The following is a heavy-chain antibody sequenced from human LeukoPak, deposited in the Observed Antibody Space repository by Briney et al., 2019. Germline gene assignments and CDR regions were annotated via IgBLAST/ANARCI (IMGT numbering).Heavy chain of an antibody. CDR1: GYTFTSYG. CDR2: ISAYNGNT. J-gene: IGHJ6*03. CDR3: ARVVPGRPQPTYYDFWSGYSSPLYYYYYYMDV. Sequence: ATVKVSCKASGYTFTSYGISWERQAPGQGLEWMGWISAYNGNTNSAQTLQGRVTMTRNTSISTAYMELSSLRSGDTAVYYCARVVPGRPQPTYYDFWSGYSSPLYYYYYYMDVWGKGTTVTVSS. V-gene: IGHV1-18*01. D-gene: IGHD3-3*01.